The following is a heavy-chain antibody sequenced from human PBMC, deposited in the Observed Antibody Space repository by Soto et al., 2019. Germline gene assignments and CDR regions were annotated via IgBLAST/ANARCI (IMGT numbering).Heavy chain of an antibody. J-gene: IGHJ6*03. CDR2: IIPILGIA. Sequence: SVKVSCKASGGTFSSYTSSWVRQAPGQGLEWMGRIIPILGIANYAQKFQGRVTITADKSTSTAYMELSSLRSEDTAVYYCAKDDSYYYYMDVWGKGTTVTVSS. CDR1: GGTFSSYT. V-gene: IGHV1-69*02. CDR3: AKDDSYYYYMDV.